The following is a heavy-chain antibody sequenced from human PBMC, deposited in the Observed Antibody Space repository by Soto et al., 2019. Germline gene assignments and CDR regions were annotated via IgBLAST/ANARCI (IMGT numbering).Heavy chain of an antibody. Sequence: SETLSLTCTVSGDSISTFYWSWIRQPPGKGLEWIGYIHYSGSTNYNPSPKSQVIISVDTSKNQFSLKLSSVTAADTAVYFCARVRSNLFDYWGQGTLVTVS. CDR3: ARVRSNLFDY. CDR1: GDSISTFY. D-gene: IGHD3-3*01. V-gene: IGHV4-59*01. CDR2: IHYSGST. J-gene: IGHJ4*02.